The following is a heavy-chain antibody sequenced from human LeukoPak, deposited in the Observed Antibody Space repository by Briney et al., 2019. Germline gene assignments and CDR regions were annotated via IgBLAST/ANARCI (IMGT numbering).Heavy chain of an antibody. CDR2: IRGKASRGTT. V-gene: IGHV3-49*04. CDR1: GFTFGDYA. CDR3: TRWRGTSMLYS. D-gene: IGHD2/OR15-2a*01. Sequence: QSGGSLRLSCTTSGFTFGDYAMAWVRQTPERGLECVGSIRGKASRGTTEYPASVKGRFTVSRDDSRSIAYLQMNSLKIEDTAVYYCTRWRGTSMLYSWGQGTLVTVSS. J-gene: IGHJ4*02.